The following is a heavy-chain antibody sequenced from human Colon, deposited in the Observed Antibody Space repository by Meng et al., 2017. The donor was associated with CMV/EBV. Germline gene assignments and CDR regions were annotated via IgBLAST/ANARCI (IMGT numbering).Heavy chain of an antibody. V-gene: IGHV3-30-3*01. Sequence: GESLKISCEASGFTFSGYTLHWVRQAPGQGLEWVATISYDGSSKYFAASVRGRFTVSRDNSKSTLYLEMNSLRAEDTALYYCARTLTGASGYWGQGTLVTVSS. CDR2: ISYDGSSK. D-gene: IGHD7-27*01. J-gene: IGHJ4*02. CDR1: GFTFSGYT. CDR3: ARTLTGASGY.